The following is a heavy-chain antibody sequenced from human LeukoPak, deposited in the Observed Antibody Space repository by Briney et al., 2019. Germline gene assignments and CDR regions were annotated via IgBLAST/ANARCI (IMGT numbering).Heavy chain of an antibody. Sequence: ASVKVSCKVSGYTLTELSMHWVRQAPGKGLERMGGFDPEDGETIYAQKFQGRVTMTEDTSTDTAYMELSSLRSGDTAVYYCATDSGVRGVHFDYWGQGTLVTVSS. D-gene: IGHD3-10*01. V-gene: IGHV1-24*01. J-gene: IGHJ4*02. CDR2: FDPEDGET. CDR3: ATDSGVRGVHFDY. CDR1: GYTLTELS.